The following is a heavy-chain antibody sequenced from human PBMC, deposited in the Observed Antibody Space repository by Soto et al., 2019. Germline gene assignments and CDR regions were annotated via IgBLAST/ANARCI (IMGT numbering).Heavy chain of an antibody. CDR2: IYPGDSDT. Sequence: PGDFMRISCKGSGYSFAGYWIGWVRQMPGKGLEWMGIIYPGDSDTRYSPSFQGQVTISADKSISTAYLQWSSLKASDTAMYYCARLLYYYGSGDFDNWGQGTLVNVSS. V-gene: IGHV5-51*01. D-gene: IGHD3-10*01. J-gene: IGHJ4*02. CDR3: ARLLYYYGSGDFDN. CDR1: GYSFAGYW.